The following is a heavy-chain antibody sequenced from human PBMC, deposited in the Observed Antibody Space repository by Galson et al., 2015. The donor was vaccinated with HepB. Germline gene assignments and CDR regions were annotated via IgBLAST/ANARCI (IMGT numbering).Heavy chain of an antibody. Sequence: SLRLSCAASGFTFSSYGMHWVRQAPGKGLEWVAVISYDGSNKYYADSVKGRFTISRDNSKNTLYLQMNSLRAEDTAVYYCAKDLLMAHVDTAMVFDYWGQGTLVTVSS. CDR1: GFTFSSYG. J-gene: IGHJ4*02. CDR3: AKDLLMAHVDTAMVFDY. CDR2: ISYDGSNK. D-gene: IGHD5-18*01. V-gene: IGHV3-30*18.